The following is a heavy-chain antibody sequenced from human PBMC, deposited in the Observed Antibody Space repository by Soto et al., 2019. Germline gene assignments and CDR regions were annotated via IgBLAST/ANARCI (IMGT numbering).Heavy chain of an antibody. Sequence: AASVKVSCKASGYTFTSYAMHWVRQAPGQRLEWMGWINAGNGNTKYSQKFQGRVTITRDTSASTAYMELSSLRSEDTAVYYCARLVPDDAGSDVRFNFDYGRKGTLVTVS. CDR3: ARLVPDDAGSDVRFNFDY. D-gene: IGHD3-10*01. V-gene: IGHV1-3*01. CDR1: GYTFTSYA. CDR2: INAGNGNT. J-gene: IGHJ4*02.